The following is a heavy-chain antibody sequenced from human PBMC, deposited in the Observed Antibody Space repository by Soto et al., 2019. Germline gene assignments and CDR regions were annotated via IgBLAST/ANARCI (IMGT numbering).Heavy chain of an antibody. V-gene: IGHV1-8*01. D-gene: IGHD6-19*01. CDR2: MNPNSGGT. Sequence: ASVKVSCKASGYTFSSYDINWVRQATGQGLEWMGWMNPNSGGTGYALKFQGRVTMTRSTSESTAYMELSSLRSEDTAVYYCTSAVSGTVGAFDMWGQGTMVTVSS. J-gene: IGHJ3*02. CDR1: GYTFSSYD. CDR3: TSAVSGTVGAFDM.